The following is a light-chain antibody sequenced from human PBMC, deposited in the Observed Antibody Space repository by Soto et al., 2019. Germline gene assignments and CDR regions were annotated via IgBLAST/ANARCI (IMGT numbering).Light chain of an antibody. J-gene: IGLJ3*02. V-gene: IGLV1-47*01. CDR2: RDG. CDR3: ALWDQSQTGWV. CDR1: SSNIGSHF. Sequence: QSVLTQPPSASGTPGQGLTISCSGSSSNIGSHFVYWYQHLPGTAPKLLIFRDGQRPSGVPARFFGSKSGTSASLAITGLRSEDEADYYCALWDQSQTGWVFGGGTKLTVL.